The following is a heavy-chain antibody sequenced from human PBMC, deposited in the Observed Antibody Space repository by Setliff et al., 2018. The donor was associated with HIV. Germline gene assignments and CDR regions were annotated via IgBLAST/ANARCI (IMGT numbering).Heavy chain of an antibody. CDR3: ASGGGAGTYPGPYYLDY. D-gene: IGHD3-10*01. J-gene: IGHJ4*02. CDR1: DDSISSSYW. CDR2: ISHSGST. V-gene: IGHV4-4*02. Sequence: PSETLSLTCAVSDDSISSSYWWSWVRQPPGKELEWIEEISHSGSTNYNPSLRSRVTISVDKSKKQFSLKLTSVTAADTAVYFCASGGGAGTYPGPYYLDYWRQGMLVT.